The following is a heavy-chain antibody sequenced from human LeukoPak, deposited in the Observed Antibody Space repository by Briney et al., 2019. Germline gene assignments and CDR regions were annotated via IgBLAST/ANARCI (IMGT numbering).Heavy chain of an antibody. D-gene: IGHD1-26*01. Sequence: GGSLRLSCAASGFTFSSHAMNWVRQAPGKGLEWVTIISSTGGSTYYTDSVKGRFTISRDNSKNTLYLQMNSLRAEDTAVYYCARRGGDSGGYYAAYFDYWGQGTLVTVSS. V-gene: IGHV3-23*01. CDR3: ARRGGDSGGYYAAYFDY. CDR1: GFTFSSHA. J-gene: IGHJ4*02. CDR2: ISSTGGST.